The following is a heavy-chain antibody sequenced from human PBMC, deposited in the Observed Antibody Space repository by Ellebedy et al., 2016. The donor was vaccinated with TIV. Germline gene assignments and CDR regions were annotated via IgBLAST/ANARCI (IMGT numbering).Heavy chain of an antibody. D-gene: IGHD6-19*01. J-gene: IGHJ4*02. Sequence: GESLKISCAATEFAFNTYWMTWVRQAPGKGLEWLAHIQPVGSDEYYVDSVKGRFTISRDNAKDSLYLQMNSLRAEDTAVYYCVRDSGWYNFDSWGQGTLVTVSS. CDR3: VRDSGWYNFDS. CDR1: EFAFNTYW. CDR2: IQPVGSDE. V-gene: IGHV3-7*01.